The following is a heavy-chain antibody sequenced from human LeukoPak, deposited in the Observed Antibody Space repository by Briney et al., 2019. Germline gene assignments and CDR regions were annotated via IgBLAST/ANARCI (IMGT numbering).Heavy chain of an antibody. D-gene: IGHD2-2*01. CDR2: IYYSGRT. CDR3: ARSHCSSTSCPDYFDY. V-gene: IGHV4-61*01. CDR1: GVSVSSGSYD. J-gene: IGHJ4*02. Sequence: SETLSLTCTVSGVSVSSGSYDWGWVRQPPGKGLEWIVYIYYSGRTNYNPSLKSRVTISVDTSKNQFSLKLSSVTAADTAVYYCARSHCSSTSCPDYFDYWGQGTLVTVSS.